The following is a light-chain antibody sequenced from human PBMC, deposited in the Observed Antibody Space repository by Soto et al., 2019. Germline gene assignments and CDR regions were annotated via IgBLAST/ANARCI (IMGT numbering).Light chain of an antibody. V-gene: IGKV1-13*02. Sequence: AIQLTQSPSSLSASVGDRVTITCRASQGISSALAWYQQKPGKAPKLLIYDASSLYGGVPSRFSGSGSGTDFALTITSLQAEDFATYYCQQLRMYPSTFGGGTKVDIK. J-gene: IGKJ4*01. CDR3: QQLRMYPST. CDR2: DAS. CDR1: QGISSA.